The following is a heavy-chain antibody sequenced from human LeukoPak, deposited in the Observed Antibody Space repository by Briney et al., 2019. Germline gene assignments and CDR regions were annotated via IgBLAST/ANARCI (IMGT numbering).Heavy chain of an antibody. CDR1: GGSFSGYY. V-gene: IGHV4-34*01. D-gene: IGHD6-13*01. CDR2: INHSGST. Sequence: SETLSLTCAVYGGSFSGYYWSWIRQPPGKGLEWIGEINHSGSTNYNPSLKSRVTISVDTSKNQFSLKLSSVTAADTAVYYCARRLGAADSWGQGTLVTVSS. CDR3: ARRLGAADS. J-gene: IGHJ4*02.